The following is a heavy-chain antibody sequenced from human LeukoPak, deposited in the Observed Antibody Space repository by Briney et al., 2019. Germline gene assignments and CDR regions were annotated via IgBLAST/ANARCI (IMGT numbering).Heavy chain of an antibody. CDR2: IYYSGST. J-gene: IGHJ4*02. CDR1: GGSISSYY. V-gene: IGHV4-59*01. CDR3: ARAYSSSPDYFDY. Sequence: SETLSLTCTVSGGSISSYYWSWIRQPPGKGLEWIGYIYYSGSTNYNPSLKSRVTISVDTSKNQFSLKLSSVTAADTAVYYCARAYSSSPDYFDYWGQGTLVTVSS. D-gene: IGHD6-6*01.